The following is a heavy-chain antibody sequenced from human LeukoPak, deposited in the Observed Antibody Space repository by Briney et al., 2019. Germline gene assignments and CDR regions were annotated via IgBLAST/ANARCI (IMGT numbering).Heavy chain of an antibody. CDR3: ARGSSGYCSGGSCYPPGY. CDR2: INPNSGGT. D-gene: IGHD2-15*01. Sequence: ASVKVSCXASGYTFTGYYMHWVRQAPGQGLEWMGRINPNSGGTNYAQKFQGRVTMTRDTSISTAYMELSRLRSDDTAVYYCARGSSGYCSGGSCYPPGYWGQGTLVTVSS. CDR1: GYTFTGYY. J-gene: IGHJ4*02. V-gene: IGHV1-2*06.